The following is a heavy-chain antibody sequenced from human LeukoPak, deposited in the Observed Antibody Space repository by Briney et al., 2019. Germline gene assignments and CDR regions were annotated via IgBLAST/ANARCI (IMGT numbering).Heavy chain of an antibody. CDR2: INQDDTQK. CDR3: AKVGRSGWPLDN. Sequence: AGGSLRLSCAASGFTFSSYGMHWVRQAPGKGLEWVANINQDDTQKYYVDSVKGRFAISKDNAKNSLYLQMNSLRVEDTAVYYCAKVGRSGWPLDNWGQGTLVTVSS. V-gene: IGHV3-7*01. D-gene: IGHD6-19*01. J-gene: IGHJ4*02. CDR1: GFTFSSYG.